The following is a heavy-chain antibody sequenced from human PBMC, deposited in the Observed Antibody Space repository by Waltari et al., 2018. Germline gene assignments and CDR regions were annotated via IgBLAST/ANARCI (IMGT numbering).Heavy chain of an antibody. Sequence: QVQLQQWGAGLLKPSETLSLTCAVYGGSFSGYYWSWIRQPPGKGLAWIGEINHSGSTNYNPSLKSRFTISVDTSKNQFSLKLSSVTAADTAVYYCAREGITGTIGLDYWGQGTLVTVSS. D-gene: IGHD1-7*01. CDR2: INHSGST. V-gene: IGHV4-34*01. CDR1: GGSFSGYY. J-gene: IGHJ4*02. CDR3: AREGITGTIGLDY.